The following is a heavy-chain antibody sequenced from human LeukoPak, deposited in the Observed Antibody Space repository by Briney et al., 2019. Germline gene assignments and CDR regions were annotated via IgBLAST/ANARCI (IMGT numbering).Heavy chain of an antibody. D-gene: IGHD3-10*01. V-gene: IGHV1-2*02. J-gene: IGHJ6*03. CDR1: GYTLTGYY. CDR2: INPNSGGT. CDR3: ARGFGRYYYYYYMDV. Sequence: GASVKVSCKASGYTLTGYYMHWVRQAPGQGLEWMGWINPNSGGTNYAQKFQGRVTMTRDTSISTAYMELSRLRSDDTAVYYCARGFGRYYYYYYMDVWGKGTTVTVSS.